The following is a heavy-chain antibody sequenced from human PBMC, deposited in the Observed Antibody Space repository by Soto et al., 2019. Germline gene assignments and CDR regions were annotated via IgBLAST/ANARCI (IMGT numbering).Heavy chain of an antibody. V-gene: IGHV4-39*05. J-gene: IGHJ5*02. D-gene: IGHD2-15*01. CDR1: GRSIYRSSYF. CDR3: GKVLVGATGHTDSDP. CDR2: IDYNGVT. Sequence: PSATPSLTSPRSGRSIYRSSYFSGWISQTPGRGLEWIGNIDYNGVTYSNPSLKSRVTISRDTSKNQFSLKLTSVTAADTALYYCGKVLVGATGHTDSDPWGPGTLVSVSA.